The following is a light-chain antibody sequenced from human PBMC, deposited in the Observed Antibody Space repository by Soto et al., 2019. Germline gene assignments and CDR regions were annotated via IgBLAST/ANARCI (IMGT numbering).Light chain of an antibody. V-gene: IGKV3-20*01. CDR3: QQYTYSPWT. J-gene: IGKJ1*01. Sequence: EVVLTQSPGTLSLSPGERATLSCRASQSVSSGYLGWYQQKPGQAPRLLIYGASSRATGIPDRFSGSGSGTDFTLTISRLEPEDFAVYFCQQYTYSPWTFDQGTKVEIK. CDR1: QSVSSGY. CDR2: GAS.